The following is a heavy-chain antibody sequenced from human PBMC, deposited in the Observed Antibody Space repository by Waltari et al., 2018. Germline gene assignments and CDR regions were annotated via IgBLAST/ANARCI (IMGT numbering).Heavy chain of an antibody. CDR2: IYPGDSDT. CDR3: AKAPGDFWVLFDY. J-gene: IGHJ4*02. V-gene: IGHV5-51*01. Sequence: VQLVQSGAEVKKPGESLKISCKGSGYSFTSYWIGGVRQMPGKGLEWMGIIYPGDSDTRYSPSFQGQVTISADKSSSTAYLQGSSLKASDTAMDYCAKAPGDFWVLFDYWGQGTLVTVSS. CDR1: GYSFTSYW. D-gene: IGHD3-10*01.